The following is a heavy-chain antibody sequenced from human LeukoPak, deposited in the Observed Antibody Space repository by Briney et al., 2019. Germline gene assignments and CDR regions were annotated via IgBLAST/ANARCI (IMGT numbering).Heavy chain of an antibody. CDR1: GYTFTGYY. Sequence: ASVKVSCKASGYTFTGYYMHWVRQAPGQGLEWMGWINPNSGGTNYAQKFQGRVTMTRDTSISTAYMELSRLRSDDTAVYYCARDRSIAVAGGFQHWGQGTLVTVSS. J-gene: IGHJ1*01. CDR2: INPNSGGT. V-gene: IGHV1-2*02. D-gene: IGHD6-19*01. CDR3: ARDRSIAVAGGFQH.